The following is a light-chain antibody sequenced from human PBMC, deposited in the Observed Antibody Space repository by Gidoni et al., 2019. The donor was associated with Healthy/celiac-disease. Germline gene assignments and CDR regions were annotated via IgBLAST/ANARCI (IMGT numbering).Light chain of an antibody. Sequence: DIQLTHSPSFLSASVGARVTITCRASQGISSYLAWYQQKPGKAPKLLIYAASTLQRGVPSRFSGSGYGTEFTLTISSLQPEDFATYYCQQLNSYPITFGHGTRLEIK. CDR3: QQLNSYPIT. CDR1: QGISSY. J-gene: IGKJ5*01. CDR2: AAS. V-gene: IGKV1-9*01.